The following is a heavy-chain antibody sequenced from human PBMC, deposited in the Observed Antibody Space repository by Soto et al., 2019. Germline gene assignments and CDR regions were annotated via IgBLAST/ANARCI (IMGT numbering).Heavy chain of an antibody. J-gene: IGHJ4*02. CDR3: ARPLDVGGYSFDY. D-gene: IGHD5-18*01. Sequence: GASVKVSCKASGFTFTSYYIHWVRQAPRQGLEWMGWINPNSGGTNYAQKFQGWVTMTRDTSISTAYMELSRLRSDDTAVYYCARPLDVGGYSFDYWGQGTLVTVSS. V-gene: IGHV1-2*04. CDR1: GFTFTSYY. CDR2: INPNSGGT.